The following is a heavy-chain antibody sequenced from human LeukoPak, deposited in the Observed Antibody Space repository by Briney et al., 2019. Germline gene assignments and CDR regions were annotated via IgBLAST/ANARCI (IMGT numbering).Heavy chain of an antibody. CDR1: GFTFSDYY. V-gene: IGHV3-11*01. CDR3: ARDQLRGFYYYGMDV. J-gene: IGHJ6*02. CDR2: ISSSGSTI. Sequence: GGSLRLSCAASGFTFSDYYMSWIRQAPGKGLEWVSYISSSGSTIYYADSVKGRFTISRDNAKNSLYLQMNSLRAEDTAVYYCARDQLRGFYYYGMDVWGQGTTVTVSS. D-gene: IGHD6-6*01.